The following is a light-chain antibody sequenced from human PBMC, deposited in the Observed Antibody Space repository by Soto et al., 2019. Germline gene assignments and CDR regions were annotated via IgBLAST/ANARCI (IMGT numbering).Light chain of an antibody. V-gene: IGKV4-1*01. CDR2: WAS. CDR1: QIILTNNKNY. Sequence: DIVMTQSPDSLSVSLGESATINCKSSQIILTNNKNYLAWFQQKPGQPPKLLIYWASTRKSGVPDRFSGSGSGTDFTLTISSLQTEDVAVYYCQQYHSDPITFGQGTRLEI. CDR3: QQYHSDPIT. J-gene: IGKJ5*01.